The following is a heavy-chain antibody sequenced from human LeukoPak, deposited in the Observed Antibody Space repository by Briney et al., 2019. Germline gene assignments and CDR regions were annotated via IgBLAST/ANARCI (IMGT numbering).Heavy chain of an antibody. CDR3: AREIAVAGTTFDY. D-gene: IGHD6-19*01. Sequence: NPGGSLRLSCAASGFTFSSYSMNWVRQAPGKGLEWVSSISSSSSYIYYADSVKGRFTISRDNAKNSLYLQMNSLRAEDTAVYYCAREIAVAGTTFDYWGQGTLVTVSS. V-gene: IGHV3-21*01. J-gene: IGHJ4*02. CDR1: GFTFSSYS. CDR2: ISSSSSYI.